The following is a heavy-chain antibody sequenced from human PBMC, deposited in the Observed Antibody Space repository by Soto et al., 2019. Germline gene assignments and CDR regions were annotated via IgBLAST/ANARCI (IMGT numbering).Heavy chain of an antibody. D-gene: IGHD6-13*01. V-gene: IGHV3-23*01. Sequence: GGSLRLSCAASGFSFSDYAMIWVRQAPGKGLEWVSVISESGGSTHYADSVRGRFTVSRDNSKNSLSLRMNSLRDEDTAVYFCAKRSPYSSGWYSPIFDYWGQGALVTVS. CDR3: AKRSPYSSGWYSPIFDY. CDR1: GFSFSDYA. CDR2: ISESGGST. J-gene: IGHJ4*02.